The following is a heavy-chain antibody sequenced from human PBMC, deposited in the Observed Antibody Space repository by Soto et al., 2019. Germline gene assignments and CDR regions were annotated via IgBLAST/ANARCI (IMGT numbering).Heavy chain of an antibody. D-gene: IGHD4-17*01. V-gene: IGHV1-69*01. Sequence: QVQLVQSGAEVKKPGSSVKVSCRASGGHFDRFALSWLRQAHGQGLEWMGGIIPFLSATTYAQKFQGRVTITADEYGTTLDLELRSLTSADTVVYYCARGEDDYGDFGSMDVWGQGTSVTVSS. CDR3: ARGEDDYGDFGSMDV. CDR2: IIPFLSAT. CDR1: GGHFDRFA. J-gene: IGHJ6*02.